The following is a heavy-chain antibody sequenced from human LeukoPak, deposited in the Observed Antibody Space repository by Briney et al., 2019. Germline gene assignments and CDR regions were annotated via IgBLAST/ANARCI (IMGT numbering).Heavy chain of an antibody. V-gene: IGHV1-69*06. CDR1: GGTFSSYA. Sequence: ASVKVSCKASGGTFSSYAISWVRQAPGQGLEWMGGIIPIFGTANYAQKFQGRVTITADKSTSTAYMELSSLRSEDTAVYYCASYGSGSYYNAWDYYYYMDVWGKGTTVTVSS. D-gene: IGHD3-10*01. CDR2: IIPIFGTA. CDR3: ASYGSGSYYNAWDYYYYMDV. J-gene: IGHJ6*03.